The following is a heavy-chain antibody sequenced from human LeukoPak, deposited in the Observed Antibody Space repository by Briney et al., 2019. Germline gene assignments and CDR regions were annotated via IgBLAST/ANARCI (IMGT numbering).Heavy chain of an antibody. CDR2: IHYSGST. J-gene: IGHJ4*02. D-gene: IGHD6-6*01. V-gene: IGHV4-59*11. Sequence: SETLSLTCTVSGDSISSHYWSWIRQPPGKGLEWIGYIHYSGSTNYNPSLKSRVTISVDTSKNQFSLKLSSVTAADTAVYYCARGTSSSSSGVDYWGQGTLVTVSS. CDR3: ARGTSSSSSGVDY. CDR1: GDSISSHY.